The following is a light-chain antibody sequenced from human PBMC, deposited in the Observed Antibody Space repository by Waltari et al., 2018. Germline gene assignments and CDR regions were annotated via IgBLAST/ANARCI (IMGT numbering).Light chain of an antibody. J-gene: IGKJ5*01. CDR3: QQYHSDWTT. CDR2: QAY. CDR1: QDIHRY. V-gene: IGKV1-5*03. Sequence: IQLTQTPSTLSASAGDSVTITCRASQDIHRYLAWYQHKSGKAPKVLIYQAYRLEIGGSSRFSGGGSGTDFTLTLLNLQPDDFATYFCQQYHSDWTTFGQGTRLEIK.